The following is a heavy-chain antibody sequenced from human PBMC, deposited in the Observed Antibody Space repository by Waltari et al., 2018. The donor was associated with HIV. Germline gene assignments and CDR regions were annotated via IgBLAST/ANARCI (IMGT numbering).Heavy chain of an antibody. D-gene: IGHD3-22*01. J-gene: IGHJ3*02. V-gene: IGHV1-8*01. CDR2: SNPNSGNT. Sequence: QVQLVQSGAEVKRPGASVKVSCKASGYTFTNYDINWVRQATGQGLEGMGWSNPNSGNTGYAQKFQGRVTMTRNTSISTAYMELSSLRSEDTAVYYCARGYSYDRSGEAFDIWGQGTMVTVSS. CDR1: GYTFTNYD. CDR3: ARGYSYDRSGEAFDI.